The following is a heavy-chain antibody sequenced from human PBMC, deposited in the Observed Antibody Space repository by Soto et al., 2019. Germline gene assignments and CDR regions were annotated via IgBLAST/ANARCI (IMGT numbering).Heavy chain of an antibody. V-gene: IGHV4-39*01. J-gene: IGHJ6*02. CDR1: GGSISSSSDY. Sequence: SETLSHTCTVSGGSISSSSDYWGWIRQPPGKGLEWIGSIYYSGSTYYNPSLKSRVTISVDTSKNQFSLKLSSVTAADTAVYYCARLPPRGPGTSYYGMGVWGQGTSVT. CDR2: IYYSGST. D-gene: IGHD3-10*01. CDR3: ARLPPRGPGTSYYGMGV.